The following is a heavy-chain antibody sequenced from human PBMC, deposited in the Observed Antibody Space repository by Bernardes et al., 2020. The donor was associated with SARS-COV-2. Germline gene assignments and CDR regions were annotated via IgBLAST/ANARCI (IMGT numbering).Heavy chain of an antibody. CDR1: GGTFSSYA. CDR3: ARTDMVRGVMESRSYYYYYGMDV. D-gene: IGHD3-10*01. CDR2: IIPIFGTA. V-gene: IGHV1-69*13. Sequence: SVKVSCKASGGTFSSYAISWVRQAPGQGLEWMGRIIPIFGTANYAQKFQGRVTITADESTSTAYMELSSLRSEDTAVYYCARTDMVRGVMESRSYYYYYGMDVWGQGTTVTVSS. J-gene: IGHJ6*02.